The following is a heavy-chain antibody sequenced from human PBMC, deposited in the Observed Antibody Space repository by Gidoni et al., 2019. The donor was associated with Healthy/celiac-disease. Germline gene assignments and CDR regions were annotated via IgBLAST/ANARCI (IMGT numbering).Heavy chain of an antibody. D-gene: IGHD3-10*01. CDR3: ASHGGWDSSGSYRNSYYYYGMDV. V-gene: IGHV5-51*03. CDR1: GCSFTTYC. Sequence: EVQLVQSGSEVKNTGESLNISCTGSGCSFTTYCIGWVRQMPGKGLEWMGISYPGYSNTRYSPSLQDQVTISADKSISTAYLQWSSLKASDTAMYDCASHGGWDSSGSYRNSYYYYGMDVWGQGTTVTVSS. J-gene: IGHJ6*02. CDR2: SYPGYSNT.